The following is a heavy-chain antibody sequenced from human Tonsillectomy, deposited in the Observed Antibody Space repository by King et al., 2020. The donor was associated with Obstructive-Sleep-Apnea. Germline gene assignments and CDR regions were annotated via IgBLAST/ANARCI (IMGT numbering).Heavy chain of an antibody. D-gene: IGHD6-19*01. CDR2: ISRSSSSI. CDR1: GFHFSSYS. V-gene: IGHV3-48*01. Sequence: VQLVESGGTLVQPGGSLRLSCAASGFHFSSYSMNWVRQTPGKGLEWISYISRSSSSIEYADSVKGRFSISRDNARNSLYLQMNSLRAEDTALYFCARERIAVAGLIDYWGQGTLVTVSS. J-gene: IGHJ4*02. CDR3: ARERIAVAGLIDY.